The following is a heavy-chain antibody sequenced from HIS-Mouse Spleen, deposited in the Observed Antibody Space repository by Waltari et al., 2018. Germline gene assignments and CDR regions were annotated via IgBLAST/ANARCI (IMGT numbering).Heavy chain of an antibody. CDR2: IYYSGST. V-gene: IGHV4-39*07. J-gene: IGHJ4*02. D-gene: IGHD1-26*01. Sequence: QLQLQESGPGLVKPSETLSLTCTVSGGSISSSSYYWGWIRQPPGKGLEWIGSIYYSGSTSYNPTLKSRVTISVDTSKNQFSLKLSSVTAADTAVYYCARDRNSGSYYWGHYFDYWGQGTLVTVSS. CDR3: ARDRNSGSYYWGHYFDY. CDR1: GGSISSSSYY.